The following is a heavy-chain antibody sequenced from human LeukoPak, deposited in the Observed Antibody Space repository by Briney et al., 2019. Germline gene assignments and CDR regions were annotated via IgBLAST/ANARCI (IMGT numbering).Heavy chain of an antibody. J-gene: IGHJ3*02. CDR2: INPNSGDT. D-gene: IGHD1-26*01. CDR1: GYTFTGYY. Sequence: GASVKVSCKASGYTFTGYYIHWVRQAPGQGLECMGWINPNSGDTNYAPKFQGRVTMTRDTSISTAYMELSRLRSDDTAVYDCARSREHTFDIWGQGTMVTVSS. CDR3: ARSREHTFDI. V-gene: IGHV1-2*02.